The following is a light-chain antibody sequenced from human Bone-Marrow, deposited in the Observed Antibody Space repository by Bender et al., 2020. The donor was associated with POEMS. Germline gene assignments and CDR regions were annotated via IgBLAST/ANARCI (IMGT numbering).Light chain of an antibody. CDR3: CSYAGRTYV. CDR2: YDD. J-gene: IGLJ1*01. Sequence: QSVVTQPPSLSDAPRQRVTISCSGSSSNIGNPGVNWYQQLPGEAPKLLIYYDDLLTPGVSDRFSGSKSGNTASLTISGLQTEDEADYYCCSYAGRTYVFGSGTELAV. CDR1: SSNIGNPG. V-gene: IGLV1-36*01.